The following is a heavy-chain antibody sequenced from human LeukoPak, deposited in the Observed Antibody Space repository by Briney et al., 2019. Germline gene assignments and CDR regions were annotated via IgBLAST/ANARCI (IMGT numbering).Heavy chain of an antibody. J-gene: IGHJ4*02. CDR2: IYYSGST. D-gene: IGHD3-10*01. V-gene: IGHV4-39*01. CDR3: ARHAGVRGVIMRGTYFDY. CDR1: GGSISSSSYY. Sequence: SETLSLTCTVSGGSISSSSYYWGWIRQPPGKGLEWIGSIYYSGSTYYNPSLKSRVTISVDTSKNQFSLKLSSVTAADTAVYYCARHAGVRGVIMRGTYFDYWGQGTLVTVSS.